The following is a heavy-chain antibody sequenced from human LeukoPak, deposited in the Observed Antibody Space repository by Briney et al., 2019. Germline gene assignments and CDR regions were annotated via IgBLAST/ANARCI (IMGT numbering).Heavy chain of an antibody. D-gene: IGHD5-12*01. V-gene: IGHV1-46*03. J-gene: IGHJ4*02. CDR1: GYPFTSYY. Sequence: ASVKVSFKASGYPFTSYYMHWVRPAPGQGLEWMGIINPSGGSTSYAQKFQGRVTMTRDTSTSTAYMELSSLRSEDTAVYYCARDHHSNIVATIKGQQLVREDYWGQGTLVTVSS. CDR2: INPSGGST. CDR3: ARDHHSNIVATIKGQQLVREDY.